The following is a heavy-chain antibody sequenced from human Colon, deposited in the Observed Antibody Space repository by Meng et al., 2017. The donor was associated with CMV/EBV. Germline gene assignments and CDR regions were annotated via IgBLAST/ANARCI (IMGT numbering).Heavy chain of an antibody. CDR3: ARGRVMYGMDV. V-gene: IGHV4-34*01. J-gene: IGHJ6*02. CDR2: INHSGST. CDR1: GGSINDFY. Sequence: SETLSLTCNVSGGSINDFYWSWIRQPPGKGLEWIGEINHSGSTNYNPSLKSRVTISVDTSKNQFSLKLSSVTAADTAVYYCARGRVMYGMDVWGQGTTVTVSS. D-gene: IGHD2-21*01.